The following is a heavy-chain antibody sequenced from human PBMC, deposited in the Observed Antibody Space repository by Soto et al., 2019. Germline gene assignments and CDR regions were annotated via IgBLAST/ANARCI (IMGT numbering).Heavy chain of an antibody. D-gene: IGHD3-16*02. Sequence: QVQLQESGPGLVKPSQTLSLTCTVPGGSISSGDYYWTWIRQPPGKGLEWIGNIYYSGSTNYNPSLSSRVTISVDTSKNQFSLDMSSVTAADTAVYYCARIVESGYTIDFDLWGRGTLVTVSS. CDR1: GGSISSGDYY. V-gene: IGHV4-30-4*01. CDR2: IYYSGST. J-gene: IGHJ2*01. CDR3: ARIVESGYTIDFDL.